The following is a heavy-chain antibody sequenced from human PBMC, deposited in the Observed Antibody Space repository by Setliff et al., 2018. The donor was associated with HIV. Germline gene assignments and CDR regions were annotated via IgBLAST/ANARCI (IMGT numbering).Heavy chain of an antibody. V-gene: IGHV1-8*02. D-gene: IGHD2-2*01. J-gene: IGHJ5*02. CDR2: MNPNSGNT. Sequence: ASVKVSCKASGYTFTSYDINWVRQATGQGLEWVGWMNPNSGNTGDAQKFQGRVTMTRNTSINTAYMELSSLRSKDKAVYYCERGKNSVVVPAAPNWFDAWGQGTPVTVSS. CDR3: ERGKNSVVVPAAPNWFDA. CDR1: GYTFTSYD.